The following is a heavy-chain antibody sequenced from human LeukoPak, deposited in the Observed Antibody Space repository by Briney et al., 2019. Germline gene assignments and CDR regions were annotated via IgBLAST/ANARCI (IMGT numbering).Heavy chain of an antibody. CDR1: GFTVSSNY. CDR2: IYSAGGT. D-gene: IGHD3-3*01. V-gene: IGHV3-53*04. CDR3: ARFLGRITISGVVPYGMDV. J-gene: IGHJ6*02. Sequence: GGSLRLSCAASGFTVSSNYMTWVRQAPGKGLEWVSLIYSAGGTYYTDSVKGRFTISRHSSKNTLYLQMNTLRGEDTAVYYCARFLGRITISGVVPYGMDVWGQGTTVTVSS.